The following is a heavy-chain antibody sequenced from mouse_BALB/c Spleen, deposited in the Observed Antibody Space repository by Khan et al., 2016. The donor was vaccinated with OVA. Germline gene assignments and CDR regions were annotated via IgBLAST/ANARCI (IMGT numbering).Heavy chain of an antibody. CDR2: IWSDGST. CDR1: GFSLTNYG. D-gene: IGHD2-10*01. V-gene: IGHV2-6-1*01. CDR3: ARQPYYHYYVMDY. J-gene: IGHJ4*01. Sequence: VQLLETGPGLVAPSQSLSITCTISGFSLTNYGVHWVRLPPGKGLEWLVVIWSDGSTTYNSALKSRLSISKDNSKSQVFLKMNSLQTDDTAMYYCARQPYYHYYVMDYGGQGTSVTVSS.